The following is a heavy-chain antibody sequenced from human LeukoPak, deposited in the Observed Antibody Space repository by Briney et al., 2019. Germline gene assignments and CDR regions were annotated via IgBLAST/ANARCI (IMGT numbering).Heavy chain of an antibody. J-gene: IGHJ4*02. CDR1: GGSISSGSYY. D-gene: IGHD2-2*01. CDR2: IYTSGST. CDR3: ARVHCSSTSCYNYFDY. V-gene: IGHV4-61*02. Sequence: PSETLSLTCTVSGGSISSGSYYWSWIRQPAGKGLEWIGRIYTSGSTNYNPSPKSRVTMSVDTSKNQFSLKLSSVTAADTAVYYCARVHCSSTSCYNYFDYWGQGTLVTVSS.